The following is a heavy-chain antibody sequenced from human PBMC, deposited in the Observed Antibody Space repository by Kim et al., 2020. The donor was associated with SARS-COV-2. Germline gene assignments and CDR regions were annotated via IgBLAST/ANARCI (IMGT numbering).Heavy chain of an antibody. CDR3: ARDHGGYSYFDY. Sequence: GGSLRLSCAASGFTFSSYAMHWVRQAPGKGLEWVAVISYDGSNKYYAHSVKGRFTISRDNSKNTLYLQMNSLRAEDTAVYYCARDHGGYSYFDYWGQGTLVTVSS. V-gene: IGHV3-30-3*01. J-gene: IGHJ4*02. CDR1: GFTFSSYA. CDR2: ISYDGSNK. D-gene: IGHD5-18*01.